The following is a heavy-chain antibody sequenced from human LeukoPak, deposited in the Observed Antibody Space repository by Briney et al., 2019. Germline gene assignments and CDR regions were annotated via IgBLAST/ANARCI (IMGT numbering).Heavy chain of an antibody. CDR2: IWYDGSNK. V-gene: IGHV3-33*01. Sequence: GGSLRLSCAASGFTFSSYGMHWVRQAPGKGLEWVAVIWYDGSNKYYADSVKGRFTISRDNSKNTLDLQMNSLRAEDTAVYYCARDRSYDFWSGYTTPDYWGEGTLVSVSS. CDR3: ARDRSYDFWSGYTTPDY. J-gene: IGHJ4*02. D-gene: IGHD3-3*01. CDR1: GFTFSSYG.